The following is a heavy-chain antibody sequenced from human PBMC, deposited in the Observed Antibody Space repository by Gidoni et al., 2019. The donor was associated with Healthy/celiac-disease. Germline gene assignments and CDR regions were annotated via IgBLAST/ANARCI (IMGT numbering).Heavy chain of an antibody. D-gene: IGHD2-2*01. J-gene: IGHJ4*02. CDR3: ARDSGYSSMDY. Sequence: QAQLVESGGGVVQPGRSLRLSCAASGFTFSSYAMHGVRQAPGKGLEWVAVISYDGSNKYYADSVKGRFTISRDNSKNTLYLQMNSLRAEDTAVYYCARDSGYSSMDYWGQGTLVTVSS. V-gene: IGHV3-30-3*01. CDR1: GFTFSSYA. CDR2: ISYDGSNK.